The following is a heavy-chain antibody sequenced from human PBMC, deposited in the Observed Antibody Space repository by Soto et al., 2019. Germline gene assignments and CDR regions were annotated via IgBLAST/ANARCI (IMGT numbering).Heavy chain of an antibody. CDR1: GGSISSSSYY. Sequence: NPSETLSLTCTVSGGSISSSSYYWGWIRQPPGKGLEWIGSIYYSGSTYYNPSLKSRVTISVDTSKNQFSLKLSSVTAADTAVYYCARHNILGEYSSSSFPNYYYYGMDVWGQGTTVTVSS. J-gene: IGHJ6*02. V-gene: IGHV4-39*01. CDR2: IYYSGST. CDR3: ARHNILGEYSSSSFPNYYYYGMDV. D-gene: IGHD6-6*01.